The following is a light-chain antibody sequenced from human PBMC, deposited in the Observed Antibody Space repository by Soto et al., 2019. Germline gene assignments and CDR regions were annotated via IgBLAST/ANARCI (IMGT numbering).Light chain of an antibody. CDR2: EVT. CDR3: ASYAGGNQV. J-gene: IGLJ1*01. Sequence: QSALTQPPSASGSPGQSVTISCTGTSSDVGGYNFVSWYQQHPGKAPKLIIYEVTKRPSGVPDRFSGSKSGNTASLTVSGLLAEDEADYCCASYAGGNQVFGTGTKLTVL. V-gene: IGLV2-8*01. CDR1: SSDVGGYNF.